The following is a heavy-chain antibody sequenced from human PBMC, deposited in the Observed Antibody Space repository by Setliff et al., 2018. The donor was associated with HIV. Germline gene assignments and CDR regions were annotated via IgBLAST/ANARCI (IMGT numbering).Heavy chain of an antibody. J-gene: IGHJ4*02. D-gene: IGHD3-22*01. V-gene: IGHV1-69*10. Sequence: SVKVSCKASGGTFSSYAISWVRQAPGQGLEWMGGIIPVLGIANYAQKFQGRVTITAVESTSTAYMELSSLRSEDTAVYYCARDYSPTFYYYDSSGTFDYWGQGTLVTVSS. CDR3: ARDYSPTFYYYDSSGTFDY. CDR1: GGTFSSYA. CDR2: IIPVLGIA.